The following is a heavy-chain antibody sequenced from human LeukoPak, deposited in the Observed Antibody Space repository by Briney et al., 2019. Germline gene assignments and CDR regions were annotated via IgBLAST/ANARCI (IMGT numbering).Heavy chain of an antibody. J-gene: IGHJ6*03. V-gene: IGHV3-21*01. Sequence: PGGSLRLSCAASGFTFSSYSMNWVRQAPGKGLEWDSSISSSSSYIYYADSVKGRFTISRDNAKNSLYLQMNSLRAEDTAVYYCARLERGTYYMDVWGKGTTVTISS. D-gene: IGHD1-1*01. CDR3: ARLERGTYYMDV. CDR2: ISSSSSYI. CDR1: GFTFSSYS.